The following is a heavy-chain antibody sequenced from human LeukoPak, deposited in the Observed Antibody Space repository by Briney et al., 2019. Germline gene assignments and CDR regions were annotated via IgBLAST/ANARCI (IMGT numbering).Heavy chain of an antibody. CDR1: GYTFTSYG. D-gene: IGHD2-15*01. CDR3: AREAGRYCSGGSCYGMDV. Sequence: GASVKVSCKASGYTFTSYGISWVRQAPGQGLEWMGWICAYNGNTNYAQKLQGRVTMTTDTSTSTAYMELRSLRSDDTAVYYCAREAGRYCSGGSCYGMDVWGQGTTVTVSS. J-gene: IGHJ6*02. V-gene: IGHV1-18*01. CDR2: ICAYNGNT.